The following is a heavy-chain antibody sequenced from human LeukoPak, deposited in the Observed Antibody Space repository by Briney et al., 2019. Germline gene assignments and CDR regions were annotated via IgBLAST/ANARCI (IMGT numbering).Heavy chain of an antibody. D-gene: IGHD2-2*01. CDR3: ARGGQVAPQPGNWFDP. Sequence: GASVKVSCKAYGYTFISNYLNWVRQAPGQGLEWVGIINPSGGSPSYAQKFQGRVTMTRDMSKSTVYMTLSSLKSEDTAVYYCARGGQVAPQPGNWFDPWGQGTLVTVSS. J-gene: IGHJ5*02. CDR1: GYTFISNY. CDR2: INPSGGSP. V-gene: IGHV1-46*01.